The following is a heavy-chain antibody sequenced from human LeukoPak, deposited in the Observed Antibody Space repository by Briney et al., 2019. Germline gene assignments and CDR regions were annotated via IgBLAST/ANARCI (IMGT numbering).Heavy chain of an antibody. V-gene: IGHV3-74*01. Sequence: GGSLRLSCAASGFTFSSYWMHWVRQAPGKGLVWVSRINSDGSSTSYADSVKGRFTISRDNAKNTLYLQMNSLRAEDTAVYYCARDVYYDFWSGYSDYWGQGTLVTVSS. CDR2: INSDGSST. CDR1: GFTFSSYW. D-gene: IGHD3-3*01. CDR3: ARDVYYDFWSGYSDY. J-gene: IGHJ4*02.